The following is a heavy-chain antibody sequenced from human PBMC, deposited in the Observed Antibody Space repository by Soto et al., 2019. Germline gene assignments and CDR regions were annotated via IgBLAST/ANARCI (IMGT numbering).Heavy chain of an antibody. D-gene: IGHD5-12*01. Sequence: SETLSLTCVVSDGSISTYDWWTWVRQPPGKGLEWIGKMFHSGSTYYNPSLKSRVSISLDTSKNQFSLKLSSVTAADTAVYYCARQEATSGYFDYWGQGTLVTVSS. CDR3: ARQEATSGYFDY. V-gene: IGHV4-4*02. J-gene: IGHJ4*02. CDR2: MFHSGST. CDR1: DGSISTYDW.